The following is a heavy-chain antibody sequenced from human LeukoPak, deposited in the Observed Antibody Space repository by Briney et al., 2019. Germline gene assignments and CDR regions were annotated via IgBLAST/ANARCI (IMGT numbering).Heavy chain of an antibody. V-gene: IGHV3-23*01. D-gene: IGHD2-2*01. CDR3: AKGDFYCSSTSCYLSDY. CDR2: ISGSGGST. Sequence: GGSLRLSCPASGFTFSSYWMSWVRQAPGKGLEWVSAISGSGGSTYYADSVKGRFTISRDNSKNTLYLQMNSLRAEDTAVYYCAKGDFYCSSTSCYLSDYWGQGTLVTVSS. J-gene: IGHJ4*02. CDR1: GFTFSSYW.